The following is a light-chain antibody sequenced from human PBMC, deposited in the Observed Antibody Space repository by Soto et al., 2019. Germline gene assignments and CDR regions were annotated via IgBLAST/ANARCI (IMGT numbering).Light chain of an antibody. CDR1: QGIRND. CDR2: AAS. V-gene: IGKV1-17*01. CDR3: QHYSGYST. J-gene: IGKJ1*01. Sequence: DIQMTQSPSSLSASVGDRVTITCRASQGIRNDLGWYQQEPGKAPKRLIYAASSLQSGVPSRFSGSGSGTEFTLTISSLQPEDFATYYCQHYSGYSTFGQGTKVDIK.